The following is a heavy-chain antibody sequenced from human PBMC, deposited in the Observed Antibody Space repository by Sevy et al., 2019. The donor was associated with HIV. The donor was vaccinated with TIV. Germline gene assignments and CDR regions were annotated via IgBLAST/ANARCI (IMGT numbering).Heavy chain of an antibody. D-gene: IGHD1-26*01. CDR2: IYYNGKI. CDR1: GGSITSLY. V-gene: IGHV4-59*08. J-gene: IGHJ4*02. CDR3: AGENAWGRGYS. Sequence: SETLSLTCTVSGGSITSLYWNWIRQPPGKGLEWIANIYYNGKINYNPSLKSRVTLSLTTSKNQFSLRLSSVTAADTAMYYCAGENAWGRGYSWGQGTLVTVSS.